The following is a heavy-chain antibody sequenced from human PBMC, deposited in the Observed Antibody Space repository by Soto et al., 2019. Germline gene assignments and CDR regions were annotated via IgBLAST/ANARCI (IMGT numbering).Heavy chain of an antibody. Sequence: SAKVSFPTPGRTFSSCGMNWGGEGPGQGLEWLGGIIPIFRTASSAQKCQGRVTITADESTSTAYTELSSLRSEDTAVYYCARTEGYSDSSGYYRDYWGQGTLVTVSS. J-gene: IGHJ4*02. CDR3: ARTEGYSDSSGYYRDY. D-gene: IGHD3-22*01. CDR1: GRTFSSCG. CDR2: IIPIFRTA. V-gene: IGHV1-69*13.